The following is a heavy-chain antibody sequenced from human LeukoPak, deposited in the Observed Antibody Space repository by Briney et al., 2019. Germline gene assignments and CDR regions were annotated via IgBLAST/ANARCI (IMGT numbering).Heavy chain of an antibody. D-gene: IGHD6-13*01. J-gene: IGHJ6*02. Sequence: PGGSLRLSCAASGFTFSSYSLNWVRQAPGKGLEWVSSISSSSSYIYYADSVKGRFTISRDNAKNSLYLQMNSLRAEDTAVYYCARDLTWQQLVPSPWGQGTTVTVSS. CDR3: ARDLTWQQLVPSP. CDR1: GFTFSSYS. CDR2: ISSSSSYI. V-gene: IGHV3-21*01.